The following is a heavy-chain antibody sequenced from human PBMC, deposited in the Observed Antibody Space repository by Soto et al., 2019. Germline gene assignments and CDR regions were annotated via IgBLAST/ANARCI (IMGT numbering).Heavy chain of an antibody. CDR2: IYYSGST. V-gene: IGHV4-59*01. Sequence: QVQLQESGPGLVKPSETLSLTCTVSGGSISSYYWSWIRQPPGKGLEWIGYIYYSGSTNYNPSLKSRVTISVDTSKNQFSLKLSSVTAADTAVYYCARELPPGYCSSTSCYDYYGMDVWGQGTTVTVSS. D-gene: IGHD2-2*01. CDR1: GGSISSYY. CDR3: ARELPPGYCSSTSCYDYYGMDV. J-gene: IGHJ6*02.